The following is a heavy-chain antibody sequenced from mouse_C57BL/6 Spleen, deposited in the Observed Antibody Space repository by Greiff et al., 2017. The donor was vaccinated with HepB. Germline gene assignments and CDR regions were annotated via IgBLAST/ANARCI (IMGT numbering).Heavy chain of an antibody. J-gene: IGHJ3*01. CDR3: ASPSYYSNYDWFAY. CDR1: GYTFTSYT. Sequence: QVQLQQSGAELARPGASVKMSCKASGYTFTSYTMHWVKQRPGQGLEWIGYINPRSGYTKYNQKFKDKATLTAAKSSSTAYMQLSSLTSEDAAVYYCASPSYYSNYDWFAYWGQGTLVTVSA. V-gene: IGHV1-4*01. D-gene: IGHD2-5*01. CDR2: INPRSGYT.